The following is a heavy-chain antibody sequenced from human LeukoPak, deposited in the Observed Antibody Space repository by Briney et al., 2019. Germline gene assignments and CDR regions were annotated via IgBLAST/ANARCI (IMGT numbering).Heavy chain of an antibody. D-gene: IGHD3-9*01. Sequence: GRSLRLSCAASGFTFSSYAMHWVRQAPGKGLEWVAVISYDGSNKYYADSVKGRFTISRDNSKNTLYLQMNSLRAVDTAVYYCARDSYYDILTGYSPPLGFDYWGQGTLVTVSS. CDR3: ARDSYYDILTGYSPPLGFDY. V-gene: IGHV3-30*04. J-gene: IGHJ4*02. CDR1: GFTFSSYA. CDR2: ISYDGSNK.